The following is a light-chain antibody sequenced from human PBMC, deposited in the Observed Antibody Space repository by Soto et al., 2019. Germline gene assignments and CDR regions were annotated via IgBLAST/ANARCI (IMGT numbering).Light chain of an antibody. Sequence: EIVLTQSPGTLSLSPGERDTLSCRASQCVSNTYLAWYQQKPGQGPRLLMYGASSSATGIPDRFSGSGSGTDFTLTISRLEPEDCAVYYCQQYGSSPITFGQGTRLEIK. CDR2: GAS. CDR3: QQYGSSPIT. V-gene: IGKV3-20*01. CDR1: QCVSNTY. J-gene: IGKJ5*01.